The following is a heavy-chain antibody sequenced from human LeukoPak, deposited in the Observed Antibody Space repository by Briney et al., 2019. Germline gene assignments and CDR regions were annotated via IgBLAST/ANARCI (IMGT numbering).Heavy chain of an antibody. D-gene: IGHD3-22*01. CDR3: ARAPRDSSSSNYMRRFDY. V-gene: IGHV4-38-2*01. J-gene: IGHJ4*02. CDR2: IYHSGST. CDR1: GYSISSDNY. Sequence: SETLSLTCAVSGYSISSDNYWVWIRQPPRQGLEWTGGIYHSGSTYYNPSLKSRVTMSVDTSKNQFSLTLSSVTAADTAVYYCARAPRDSSSSNYMRRFDYWGQGTLVTVSS.